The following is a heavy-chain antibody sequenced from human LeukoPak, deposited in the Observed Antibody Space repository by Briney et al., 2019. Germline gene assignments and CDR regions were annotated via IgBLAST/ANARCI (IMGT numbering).Heavy chain of an antibody. J-gene: IGHJ4*02. CDR1: GGSISSGGYY. D-gene: IGHD3-10*01. V-gene: IGHV4-61*08. CDR3: ARDATGVLDY. Sequence: SETLSLTCTVSGGSISSGGYYWSWIRQHPGKGLEWIGYIYYSGSTYYNPSLKSRVTTSVGTSKNQFSLKLSSVTAADTAVYYCARDATGVLDYWGQGTLVTVSS. CDR2: IYYSGST.